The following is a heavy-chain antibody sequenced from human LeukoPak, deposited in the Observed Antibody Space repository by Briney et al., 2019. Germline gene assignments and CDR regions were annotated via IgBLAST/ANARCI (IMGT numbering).Heavy chain of an antibody. CDR3: ARDSTLYSSSGAFDI. Sequence: ASVKVSCKASGYTFTNYAVSWVRQAPGQGLEWMGWISAYNGNTNYAQKLQGRVTMTTDTSTSTAYMELRSLRSDDTAVYYCARDSTLYSSSGAFDIWGQGTMVTVSS. D-gene: IGHD6-6*01. CDR1: GYTFTNYA. J-gene: IGHJ3*02. CDR2: ISAYNGNT. V-gene: IGHV1-18*01.